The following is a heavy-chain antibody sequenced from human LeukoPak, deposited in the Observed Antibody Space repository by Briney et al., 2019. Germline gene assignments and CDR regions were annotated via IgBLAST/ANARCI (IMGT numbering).Heavy chain of an antibody. CDR1: GFIFSRYW. Sequence: PGGSLRLSCATSGFIFSRYWMSWVRQAPGKGLEWVANINQDESERNYVDSVKGRFTISRDNAKNSLYLQMNSLRAEDTAVYYCASSSGHLDYWGQGTLVTVSS. V-gene: IGHV3-7*01. D-gene: IGHD6-19*01. J-gene: IGHJ4*02. CDR3: ASSSGHLDY. CDR2: INQDESER.